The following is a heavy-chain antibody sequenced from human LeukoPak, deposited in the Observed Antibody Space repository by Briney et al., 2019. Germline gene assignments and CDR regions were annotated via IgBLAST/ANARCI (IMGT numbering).Heavy chain of an antibody. CDR3: ARDKKLPAAINPPRFDP. CDR1: GYTFTSYG. V-gene: IGHV1-18*01. D-gene: IGHD2-2*01. Sequence: ASVKVSCKASGYTFTSYGISWVRQAPGQGLEWMGSISAYNGNTNYAQKLQGRVTMTTDTSTSTAYMELRSLRSDDTAVYYCARDKKLPAAINPPRFDPWGQGTLVTVSS. CDR2: ISAYNGNT. J-gene: IGHJ5*02.